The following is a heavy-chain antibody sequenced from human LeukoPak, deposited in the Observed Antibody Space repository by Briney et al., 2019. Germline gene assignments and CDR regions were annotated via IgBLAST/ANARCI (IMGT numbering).Heavy chain of an antibody. D-gene: IGHD3-22*01. Sequence: GGSLRLSCEASGFTFSNSAMAWVRQAPGKGLEWVSGISASGHYTYNADSGKGRFTISRDNSKNTLYLQMNSLRDEDTAVYYCAIMHGYYDGSGYWVQWGQGTLVTVSS. V-gene: IGHV3-23*01. CDR3: AIMHGYYDGSGYWVQ. CDR1: GFTFSNSA. CDR2: ISASGHYT. J-gene: IGHJ1*01.